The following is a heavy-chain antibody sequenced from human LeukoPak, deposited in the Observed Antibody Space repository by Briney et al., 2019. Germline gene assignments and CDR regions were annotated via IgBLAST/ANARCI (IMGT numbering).Heavy chain of an antibody. Sequence: ASVKVSCKASGYTFTSYGISWVRQAPGQGLEWMGWISAYNGNTNYAQKLQGRVTMTTDTSTSTAYMELRSLRSDDTAVYYCARDPLTYYDILTGYYPGNVFDYWGQGTLVTVSS. CDR2: ISAYNGNT. V-gene: IGHV1-18*01. CDR3: ARDPLTYYDILTGYYPGNVFDY. D-gene: IGHD3-9*01. CDR1: GYTFTSYG. J-gene: IGHJ4*02.